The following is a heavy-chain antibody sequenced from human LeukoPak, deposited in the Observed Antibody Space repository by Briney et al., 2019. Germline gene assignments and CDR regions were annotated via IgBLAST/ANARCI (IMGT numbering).Heavy chain of an antibody. Sequence: GGSLRLSCAASGFTFSSYEMNWVRQAPGKGLEWVSYISSSGSTIYYADSVKGRFTISRDNAKNSLYLQMNSLRAEDTAVYYCAKYYDILDAFDIWGQGTMVTVSS. D-gene: IGHD3-9*01. CDR1: GFTFSSYE. CDR3: AKYYDILDAFDI. J-gene: IGHJ3*02. CDR2: ISSSGSTI. V-gene: IGHV3-48*03.